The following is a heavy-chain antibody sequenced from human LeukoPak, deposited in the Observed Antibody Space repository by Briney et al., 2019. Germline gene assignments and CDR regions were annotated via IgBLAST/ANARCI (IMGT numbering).Heavy chain of an antibody. CDR3: AKQRVVDH. CDR1: GGSISSSSYY. D-gene: IGHD2-15*01. Sequence: SETLSLTCTVSGGSISSSSYYWGWIRQPPGKGLEWIGYIYYSGSTYYNPSLKSRVTMSVDTSKNQFSLKLTSVTAADTAVYYCAKQRVVDHWGQGTLVTVSS. V-gene: IGHV4-39*01. CDR2: IYYSGST. J-gene: IGHJ4*02.